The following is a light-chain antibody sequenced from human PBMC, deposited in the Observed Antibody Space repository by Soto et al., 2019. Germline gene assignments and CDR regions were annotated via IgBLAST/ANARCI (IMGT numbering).Light chain of an antibody. J-gene: IGKJ2*01. CDR2: AAS. V-gene: IGKV3-11*01. CDR1: QSVSSY. Sequence: EIVLTQSPATLSLSPGERATLSCRASQSVSSYLAWYQQKPNQAPRLLIYAASNRATGIPARFSGSGSGTDFTLPISSLEPEDFAVYYCQQRGTWPPLYTFGQGTKLEI. CDR3: QQRGTWPPLYT.